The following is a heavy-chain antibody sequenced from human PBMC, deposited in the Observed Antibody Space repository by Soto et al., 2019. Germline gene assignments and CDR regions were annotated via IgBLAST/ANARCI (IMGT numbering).Heavy chain of an antibody. D-gene: IGHD1-20*01. V-gene: IGHV4-61*01. CDR2: IYYSGST. CDR3: AKTRDNNITYYYALDA. CDR1: GASVSIPTYY. J-gene: IGHJ6*02. Sequence: LSLTCTVSGASVSIPTYYWNWIREPPGKPLEWIGYIYYSGSTNYNPSLKSRVTISLDTSNDQFYLKLSSVTAADTAVYYCAKTRDNNITYYYALDAWGPGSTVHVSS.